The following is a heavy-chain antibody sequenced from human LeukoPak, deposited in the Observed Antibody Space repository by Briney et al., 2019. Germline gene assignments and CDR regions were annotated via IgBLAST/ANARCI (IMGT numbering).Heavy chain of an antibody. CDR2: ISYDGSNK. Sequence: GGSLRLSCAASGFTFSNYGMHWVRQAPGKGLEWVAVISYDGSNKYYADSVKGRFTISRDNSKNTLYLQMNSLRAEDTAVYYCARGESRGYYFDYWGQGTLVTVSS. V-gene: IGHV3-30*19. CDR3: ARGESRGYYFDY. J-gene: IGHJ4*02. CDR1: GFTFSNYG. D-gene: IGHD1-26*01.